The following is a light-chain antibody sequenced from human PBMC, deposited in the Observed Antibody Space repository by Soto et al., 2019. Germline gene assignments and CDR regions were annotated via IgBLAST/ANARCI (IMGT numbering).Light chain of an antibody. CDR2: EVT. V-gene: IGLV2-14*01. CDR1: SSDVGSYNY. Sequence: QSALTQPASVSGSPEQSITISCIGTSSDVGSYNYVSWYQQHPGKAPKLLIFEVTNRPSGISNRFSGSKSGYTASLTISGLQAEDESDYYCSSYTTGSTWVFGGGTKLTVL. CDR3: SSYTTGSTWV. J-gene: IGLJ3*02.